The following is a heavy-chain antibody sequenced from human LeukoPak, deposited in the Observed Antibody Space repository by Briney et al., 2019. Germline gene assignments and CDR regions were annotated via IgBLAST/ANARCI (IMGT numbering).Heavy chain of an antibody. V-gene: IGHV4-34*01. CDR2: INHSGST. Sequence: PSETLSLTCAVYGVSFNGYYWSWIRQPPGQGLVWIGEINHSGSTDYNPSLKSRVTISVDTSKNQFSLKLSSVTAADTAVYYCARGGQWLVSFVYWGQGTLVTVSS. D-gene: IGHD6-19*01. CDR3: ARGGQWLVSFVY. J-gene: IGHJ4*02. CDR1: GVSFNGYY.